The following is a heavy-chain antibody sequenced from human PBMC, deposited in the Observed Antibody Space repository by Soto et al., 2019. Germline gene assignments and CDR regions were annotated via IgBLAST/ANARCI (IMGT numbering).Heavy chain of an antibody. CDR3: ARDPGKDEAIDY. Sequence: QVQVVESGGGVVQPGTSLRLSCAASGFRFGYFGMHWVRQAPGKGLEWVAGIGQDVNVKYYRDSVEGRFTISRDNSKNTLYLHLGSLRAEDTAVYYCARDPGKDEAIDYWGRGTLVIVSS. CDR1: GFRFGYFG. J-gene: IGHJ4*02. CDR2: IGQDVNVK. V-gene: IGHV3-33*01.